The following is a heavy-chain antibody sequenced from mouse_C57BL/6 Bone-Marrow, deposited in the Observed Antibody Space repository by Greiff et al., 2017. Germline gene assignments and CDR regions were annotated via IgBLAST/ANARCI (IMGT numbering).Heavy chain of an antibody. V-gene: IGHV14-4*01. CDR2: IDPENGDT. CDR1: GFNIKDDY. CDR3: TTWGNFDY. Sequence: DVKLQESGAELVRPGASVKLSCTASGFNIKDDYMHWVKQRPEQGLEWIGWIDPENGDTEYASKFQGKATITADTSSNTAYLQLSSLTSEDTAGYYCTTWGNFDYWGQGTTLTVSS. J-gene: IGHJ2*01.